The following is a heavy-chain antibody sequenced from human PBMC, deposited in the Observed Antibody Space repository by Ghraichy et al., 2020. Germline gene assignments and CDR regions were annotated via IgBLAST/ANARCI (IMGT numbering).Heavy chain of an antibody. Sequence: GESLNISCTASGFTFSSYWMSWVRQAPGKGLEWVDNIDQFGSAQYYVDSVKGRFTISRDNAKNSLDLQLNSLRAEDTAVYYCARAGSVGSVDYWGQGALVTVSS. CDR2: IDQFGSAQ. D-gene: IGHD6-13*01. J-gene: IGHJ4*02. CDR1: GFTFSSYW. CDR3: ARAGSVGSVDY. V-gene: IGHV3-7*03.